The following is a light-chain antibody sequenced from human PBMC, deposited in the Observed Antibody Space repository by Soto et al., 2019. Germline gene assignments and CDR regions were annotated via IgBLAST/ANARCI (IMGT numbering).Light chain of an antibody. CDR3: LQHNSYTRP. CDR2: AAS. CDR1: QGIRNA. Sequence: DIQMTQSPSSLSASVGDRVTITCRASQGIRNALGWYQQKPGKAPKRLIYAASSLQSGVPSRFNGSGSGTDFTLTISSLQPEDFATYYCLQHNSYTRPFVQGTKLEIK. V-gene: IGKV1-17*01. J-gene: IGKJ1*01.